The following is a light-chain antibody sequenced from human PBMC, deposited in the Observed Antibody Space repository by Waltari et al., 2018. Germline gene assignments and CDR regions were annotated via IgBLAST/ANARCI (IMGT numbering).Light chain of an antibody. CDR1: QSISSS. J-gene: IGKJ1*01. CDR2: KAS. Sequence: DIQMTQSPSTLSAYIGDRVTITCRASQSISSSLAWYQQRPGKAPNLLIYKASSLESGVPSRFGGSGSETEFTLTISSLQSDDFATYYCQHYNTNSPTFGQGTKVEIK. V-gene: IGKV1-5*03. CDR3: QHYNTNSPT.